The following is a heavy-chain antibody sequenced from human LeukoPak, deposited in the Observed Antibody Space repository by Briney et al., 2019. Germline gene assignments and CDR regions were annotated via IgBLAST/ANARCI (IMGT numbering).Heavy chain of an antibody. CDR3: AKSYFDYSTYYSYYFNP. Sequence: SETLSLTCTVSGGSISSGYWSWIRQPPGRGLEWIGYIYTSGSTNYNPSLKSRVTISVDTSKNQFALKLSSVTAADTAVYYCAKSYFDYSTYYSYYFNPWGQGALVTVSS. CDR1: GGSISSGY. V-gene: IGHV4-4*09. CDR2: IYTSGST. D-gene: IGHD4-11*01. J-gene: IGHJ4*02.